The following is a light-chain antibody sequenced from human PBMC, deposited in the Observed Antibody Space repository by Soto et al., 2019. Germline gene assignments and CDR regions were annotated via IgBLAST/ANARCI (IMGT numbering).Light chain of an antibody. V-gene: IGLV2-14*03. Sequence: QSALTQPASMSGSPGQSITISCTGTSSDVGGSNSVSWYQQHPGKAPKLMIYDVTNRPSWVSTRFSGSKSGNTASLTISGLQAEDAADYYCSSYTGSTTVVFGGGTKVTVL. J-gene: IGLJ2*01. CDR2: DVT. CDR1: SSDVGGSNS. CDR3: SSYTGSTTVV.